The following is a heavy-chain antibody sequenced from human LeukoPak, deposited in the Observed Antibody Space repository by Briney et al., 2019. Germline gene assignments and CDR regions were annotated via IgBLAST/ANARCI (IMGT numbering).Heavy chain of an antibody. Sequence: PGGSLRLSCAASRFTFSGYTMNWVRQAPGKGLEWVSSLTSSSTYIYYPDSVKGRFTISRDNSKNTLYLQMNSLRAEDTAVYYCAKRVLSGSYGEGLGSWGQGTLVTVSS. CDR2: LTSSSTYI. CDR3: AKRVLSGSYGEGLGS. J-gene: IGHJ4*02. D-gene: IGHD1-26*01. V-gene: IGHV3-21*04. CDR1: RFTFSGYT.